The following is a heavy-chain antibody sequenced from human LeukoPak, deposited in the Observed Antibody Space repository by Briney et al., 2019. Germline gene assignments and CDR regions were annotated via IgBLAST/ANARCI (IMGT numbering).Heavy chain of an antibody. CDR2: IYYSGST. CDR1: GGSVSSRSYF. D-gene: IGHD3-22*01. Sequence: SETLSLTCTVSGGSVSSRSYFRGWIRQPPGKGLEWIGTIYYSGSTNYNPSLKSRVTISVDKSKNQFSLKLSSVTAADTAVYYCARWYYYDSSGYLDYWGQGTLVTVSS. CDR3: ARWYYYDSSGYLDY. V-gene: IGHV4-39*07. J-gene: IGHJ4*02.